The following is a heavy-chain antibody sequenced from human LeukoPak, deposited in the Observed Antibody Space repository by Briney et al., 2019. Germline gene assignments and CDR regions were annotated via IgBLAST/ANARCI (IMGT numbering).Heavy chain of an antibody. CDR2: IYYSGST. D-gene: IGHD6-19*01. CDR1: GDSISSGGYS. Sequence: SQTLSLTCTVSGDSISSGGYSWTWIRQHPGKGLEWIGFIYYSGSTYYNPSLKSRVTISVDTSKNQFSLKLSSVTAADTAVYYCARGTGIAVAFFDYWGQGTLVTVSS. CDR3: ARGTGIAVAFFDY. V-gene: IGHV4-31*03. J-gene: IGHJ4*02.